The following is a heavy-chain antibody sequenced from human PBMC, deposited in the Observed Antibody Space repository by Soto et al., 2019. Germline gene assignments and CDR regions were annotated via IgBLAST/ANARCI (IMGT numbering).Heavy chain of an antibody. D-gene: IGHD2-15*01. J-gene: IGHJ4*02. CDR2: IIPIFGTA. Sequence: QVQLVQSGAEVKKPGSSVKVSRKASGGTFSSYAISWVRQAPGQGLEWMGGIIPIFGTANYAQKFQGRVTITADESTSTDYMELSSLSSEDTAVYYCARDLGYCSGGSCYPDYWGQGTLVTVSS. V-gene: IGHV1-69*01. CDR1: GGTFSSYA. CDR3: ARDLGYCSGGSCYPDY.